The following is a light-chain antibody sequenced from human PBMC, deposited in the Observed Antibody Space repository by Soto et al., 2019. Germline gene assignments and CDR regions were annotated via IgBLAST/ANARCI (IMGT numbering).Light chain of an antibody. J-gene: IGLJ2*01. CDR2: DVS. V-gene: IGLV2-14*01. CDR3: SSYTSSSTLVV. CDR1: SSDVGGYNY. Sequence: QSVLTQPASVSGSPGQSITISCTGTSSDVGGYNYVSWYQQHPGKAPKLMIYDVSNRPSGVSNRFSGAKSGNTASLTISGRQDEDEAEDYGSSYTSSSTLVVVGGGTKLTGL.